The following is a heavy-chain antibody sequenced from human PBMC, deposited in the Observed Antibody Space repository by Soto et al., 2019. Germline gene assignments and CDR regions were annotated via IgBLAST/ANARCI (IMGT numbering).Heavy chain of an antibody. CDR3: ARDEYCSGGSCYRFDY. CDR2: TYYRSKWYN. J-gene: IGHJ4*02. CDR1: GDSVSSNSAA. D-gene: IGHD2-15*01. V-gene: IGHV6-1*01. Sequence: SQTLSLTCAISGDSVSSNSAAWNWIRQSPSRGLEWLGRTYYRSKWYNDYAVSVKSRITINPDTSKNQFSLQLNSVTPEDTAVYYCARDEYCSGGSCYRFDYWGQGTLVTVSS.